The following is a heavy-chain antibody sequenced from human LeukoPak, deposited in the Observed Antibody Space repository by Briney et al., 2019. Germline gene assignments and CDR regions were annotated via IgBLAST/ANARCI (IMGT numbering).Heavy chain of an antibody. CDR2: IIPILGIA. D-gene: IGHD3-22*01. V-gene: IGHV1-69*04. J-gene: IGHJ3*02. CDR1: GGTFSSYA. CDR3: ARDTQNYYDSSGLELNDAFDI. Sequence: SVKVSCKASGGTFSSYAISWVRQAPGQGLEWMGRIIPILGIANYAQKFQGRVTITADKSTSTAYMELSSLRSEDTAVYYCARDTQNYYDSSGLELNDAFDIWGQGTMVTVSS.